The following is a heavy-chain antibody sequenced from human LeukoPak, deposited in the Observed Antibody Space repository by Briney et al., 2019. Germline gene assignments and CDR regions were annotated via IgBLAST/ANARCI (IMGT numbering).Heavy chain of an antibody. Sequence: PGGSLGLSCAASGFNFDDYAMQWVRQAPGKGLEWVSLISVDGDSTYYADSVKGRFTISRDNSKNSLYLQMNSLRAEDNGLYYCAKEMGRGYLGGVFDIWGQGTMVTVSS. V-gene: IGHV3-43*02. D-gene: IGHD3-10*01. CDR3: AKEMGRGYLGGVFDI. CDR1: GFNFDDYA. J-gene: IGHJ3*02. CDR2: ISVDGDST.